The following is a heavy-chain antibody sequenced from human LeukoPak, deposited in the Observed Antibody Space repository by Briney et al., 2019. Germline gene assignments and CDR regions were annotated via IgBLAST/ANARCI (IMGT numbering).Heavy chain of an antibody. V-gene: IGHV4-30-4*08. CDR2: IYYSGST. Sequence: SETLSLTCTVSGGSISSGDYYWSWIRQPPGKGLEWIGYIYYSGSTYYNPSLKSRVTISVDTSKNQFSLKLSSVTAADTAVYYCASGSKYCSSTSCYSLNDYWGQGTLVTVSS. CDR1: GGSISSGDYY. J-gene: IGHJ4*02. CDR3: ASGSKYCSSTSCYSLNDY. D-gene: IGHD2-2*01.